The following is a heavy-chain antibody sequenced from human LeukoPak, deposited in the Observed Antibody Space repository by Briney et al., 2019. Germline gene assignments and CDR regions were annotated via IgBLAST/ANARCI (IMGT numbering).Heavy chain of an antibody. J-gene: IGHJ4*02. Sequence: PGGSLRLSCAASGFTFSSYGMHRVRQAPGKGLEWVAVISYDGSNKYYADSVKGRFTISRDNSKNTLYLQMNSLRAEDTAVYYCANVGEHDYWGQGTLVTVSS. V-gene: IGHV3-30*18. D-gene: IGHD3-10*01. CDR1: GFTFSSYG. CDR3: ANVGEHDY. CDR2: ISYDGSNK.